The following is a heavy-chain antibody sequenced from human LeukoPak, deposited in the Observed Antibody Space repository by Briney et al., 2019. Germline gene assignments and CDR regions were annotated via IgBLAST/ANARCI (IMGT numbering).Heavy chain of an antibody. CDR1: GYTFTSYY. D-gene: IGHD3-3*01. CDR3: ARDGWYYDFWSGKIWYFDL. Sequence: ASVKVSCKASGYTFTSYYIHWVRQAPGQGLEWMGIINPSGGDTHYAQKFQGRLTMTRDTSTSTVYMELRSLRSEDTAVYYCARDGWYYDFWSGKIWYFDLWGRGTLVTVSS. J-gene: IGHJ2*01. V-gene: IGHV1-46*03. CDR2: INPSGGDT.